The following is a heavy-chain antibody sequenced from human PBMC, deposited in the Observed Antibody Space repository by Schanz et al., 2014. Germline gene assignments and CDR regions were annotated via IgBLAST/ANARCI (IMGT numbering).Heavy chain of an antibody. V-gene: IGHV3-64*04. CDR1: GFTFSSYA. Sequence: VHLVESGGGLVQPGGSLRLSCAASGFTFSSYAMHWVRQAPGKGLEYVSAISHDGYSTYYADSVKGRFTISRDNSKNTLYLQMNGLRAEDTAVYYCARVARAGYSSPRDAFDIWGQGTMVTVSS. CDR2: ISHDGYST. J-gene: IGHJ3*02. CDR3: ARVARAGYSSPRDAFDI. D-gene: IGHD5-18*01.